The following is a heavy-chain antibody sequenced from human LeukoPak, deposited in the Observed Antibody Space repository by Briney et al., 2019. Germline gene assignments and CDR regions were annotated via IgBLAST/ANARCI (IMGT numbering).Heavy chain of an antibody. D-gene: IGHD2-15*01. CDR3: ARAPVVVAAFVRSFGGAFDI. Sequence: SETLSLTCTVSGGSISSSSYYWGWIRQPPGKGLEWIGSIYYSGSTYYNPSLKSRVTISVDTSKNQFSLKLSSVTAADTAVYYCARAPVVVAAFVRSFGGAFDIWGQGTMVTVSS. CDR1: GGSISSSSYY. J-gene: IGHJ3*02. V-gene: IGHV4-39*07. CDR2: IYYSGST.